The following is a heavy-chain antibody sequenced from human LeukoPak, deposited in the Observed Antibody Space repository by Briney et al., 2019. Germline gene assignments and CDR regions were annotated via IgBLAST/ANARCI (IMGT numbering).Heavy chain of an antibody. CDR3: AKGGGYSYENYYYYMDV. D-gene: IGHD5-18*01. CDR2: IRYDGNSK. CDR1: GFTFSSYG. V-gene: IGHV3-30*02. J-gene: IGHJ6*03. Sequence: QAGGSLRLSCAASGFTFSSYGMHWVRQAPGKGLEWVAFIRYDGNSKDYADSVKGRLTISRDNSKNTLYLQMNSLRGEDTALYYCAKGGGYSYENYYYYMDVWGKGTTVTVSS.